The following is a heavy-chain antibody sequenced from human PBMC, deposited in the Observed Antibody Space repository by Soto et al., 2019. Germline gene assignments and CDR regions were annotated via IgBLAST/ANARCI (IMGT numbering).Heavy chain of an antibody. CDR1: GGTFSSYA. J-gene: IGHJ3*02. V-gene: IGHV1-69*13. D-gene: IGHD2-21*02. CDR3: ARDRRPVVVTAYDAFDI. Sequence: SVKVSCKASGGTFSSYAISWVRQAPGQGLEWMGGIIPIFGTANYAQKFQGRVTITADESTSTAYMELSSLRSEDTAVYYCARDRRPVVVTAYDAFDIWGQGTMVTVSS. CDR2: IIPIFGTA.